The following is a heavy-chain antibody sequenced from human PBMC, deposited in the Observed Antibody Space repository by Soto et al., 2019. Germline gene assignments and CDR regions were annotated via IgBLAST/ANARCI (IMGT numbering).Heavy chain of an antibody. D-gene: IGHD2-15*01. V-gene: IGHV3-7*04. J-gene: IGHJ3*02. CDR3: ARGRGWLGVVVAATDDFDI. Sequence: EVQLVESGGGLVQPGGSLRLSCAASGFTFSSYWMSWVRQAPGQGLEWVANIKQDGSEKYYVDSVKGRFTISRDNAKNSLYLQMTSQGAEDTAVYYCARGRGWLGVVVAATDDFDIWGKGTKVTVSS. CDR1: GFTFSSYW. CDR2: IKQDGSEK.